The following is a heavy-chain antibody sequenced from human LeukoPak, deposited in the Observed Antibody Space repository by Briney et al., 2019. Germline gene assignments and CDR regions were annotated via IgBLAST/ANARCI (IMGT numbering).Heavy chain of an antibody. CDR2: ISGSGGST. CDR1: GITFSTYG. CDR3: AELGITMIGGV. D-gene: IGHD3-10*02. V-gene: IGHV3-23*01. J-gene: IGHJ6*04. Sequence: GGSLRLSCEASGITFSTYGMSWVRQAPGKGLEWVSAISGSGGSTYYADSVKGRFTISRDNAKNSLYLQMNSLRAEDTAVYYCAELGITMIGGVWGKGTTVTISS.